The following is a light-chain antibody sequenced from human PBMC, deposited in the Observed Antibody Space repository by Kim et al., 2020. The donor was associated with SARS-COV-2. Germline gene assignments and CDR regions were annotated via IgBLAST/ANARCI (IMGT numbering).Light chain of an antibody. J-gene: IGKJ2*01. Sequence: WSPGEGATLSCRASQSVASNHLAWFQQKPGQAPRLLVYGTSSRATGIPDRFSGSGSGTDFTLTISRLEPEDFAIYYCQQYDRSPYTFGQGTKLEI. CDR3: QQYDRSPYT. CDR1: QSVASNH. CDR2: GTS. V-gene: IGKV3-20*01.